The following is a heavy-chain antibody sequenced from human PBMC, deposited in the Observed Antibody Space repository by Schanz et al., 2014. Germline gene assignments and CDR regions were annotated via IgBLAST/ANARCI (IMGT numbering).Heavy chain of an antibody. V-gene: IGHV4-39*01. Sequence: QLQESGPRLVRPSETLSLTCTVSGGSISSATSYWGWIRQPPGKSLQWIGSIYYTGRSSYNPALKRRGTITVATNKNKSSLILILMTAADAAVYYCARHWGSTDWSPIQFWGQGSLVTVSS. D-gene: IGHD3-16*01. CDR3: ARHWGSTDWSPIQF. CDR1: GGSISSATSY. J-gene: IGHJ4*02. CDR2: IYYTGRS.